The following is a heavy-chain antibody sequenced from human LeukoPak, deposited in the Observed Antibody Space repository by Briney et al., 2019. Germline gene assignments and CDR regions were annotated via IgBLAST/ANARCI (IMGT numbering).Heavy chain of an antibody. Sequence: PSETLSLTCTVSDSINNSNFYWDWIRQSPGKGLEWIGSLYYPGGTYYNPSLKSRLTMSVDRSYNQFSLRLNSVTAADTAVYYCARHFLGRGGYSYGLIDYWGQGTLVTVSS. J-gene: IGHJ4*02. V-gene: IGHV4-39*01. CDR2: LYYPGGT. CDR1: DSINNSNFY. CDR3: ARHFLGRGGYSYGLIDY. D-gene: IGHD5-18*01.